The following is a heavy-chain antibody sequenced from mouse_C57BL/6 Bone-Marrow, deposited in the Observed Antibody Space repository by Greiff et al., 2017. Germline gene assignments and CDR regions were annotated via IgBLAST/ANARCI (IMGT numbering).Heavy chain of an antibody. CDR1: GFSLTSYA. CDR2: IWTGGGT. J-gene: IGHJ1*03. D-gene: IGHD1-1*01. Sequence: QVQLKQSGPGLVAPSQSLSITCTVSGFSLTSYAISWVRQPPGKGLEWLGVIWTGGGTNYNSALKSRLSISKDNSKSQVFLKMNSLQTDDTARYYCARKCPVWYYGSSYFDVWGTGTTVTVSS. CDR3: ARKCPVWYYGSSYFDV. V-gene: IGHV2-9-1*01.